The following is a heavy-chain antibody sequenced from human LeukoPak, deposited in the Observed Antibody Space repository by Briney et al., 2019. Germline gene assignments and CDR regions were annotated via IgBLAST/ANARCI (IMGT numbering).Heavy chain of an antibody. CDR2: IFYSGGT. J-gene: IGHJ4*02. Sequence: PSETLSLTCTVSGGSISSYYWSWIRQPPGKGLEWIGCIFYSGGTNYNPSLKSRVTISVDTSKNQFSLKLSSVTAADTAVYYCARRAYSSGWYYFDYWGQGTLVTVSS. CDR1: GGSISSYY. CDR3: ARRAYSSGWYYFDY. V-gene: IGHV4-59*08. D-gene: IGHD6-19*01.